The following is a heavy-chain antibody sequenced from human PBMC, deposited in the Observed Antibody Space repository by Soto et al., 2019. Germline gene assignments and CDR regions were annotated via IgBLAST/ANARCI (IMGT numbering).Heavy chain of an antibody. CDR3: EESQGDCDS. CDR2: INSDGGST. V-gene: IGHV3-74*01. Sequence: EVQLVESGGGLVQPGGSLRLSCAASGFTFSSYWMHWVRQAPGKGLVWVSRINSDGGSTSYVDPVKGRFTTSRDNAKNTLYLQMNRLSVEDTAVYYCEESQGDCDSCGQGSLVTFAS. J-gene: IGHJ4*02. CDR1: GFTFSSYW. D-gene: IGHD1-26*01.